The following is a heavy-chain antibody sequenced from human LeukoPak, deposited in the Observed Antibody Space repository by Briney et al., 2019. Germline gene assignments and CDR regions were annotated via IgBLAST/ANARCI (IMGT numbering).Heavy chain of an antibody. V-gene: IGHV1-69*05. CDR3: ARAGRGSYLRGSLNY. CDR2: IIPIFGTA. D-gene: IGHD1-26*01. CDR1: GYTFTSYG. J-gene: IGHJ4*02. Sequence: SVNVSCKASGYTFTSYGISWVRQAPGQGLEWMGGIIPIFGTANYAQKFQGRVTITTDESTSTAYMELSSLRSEDTAVHYCARAGRGSYLRGSLNYWGQGTLVTVSS.